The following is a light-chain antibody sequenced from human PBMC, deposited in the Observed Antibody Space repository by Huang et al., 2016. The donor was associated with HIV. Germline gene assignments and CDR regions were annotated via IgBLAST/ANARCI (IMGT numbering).Light chain of an antibody. V-gene: IGKV1-33*01. CDR1: QDITND. CDR2: DAS. Sequence: DIQMTQSPSSLSASVGDRVTITCQASQDITNDLNWYQQKPGKAPKLRSYDASNLETGVPSRFSGSGSGTVFTFTISSLQPEDIATYYCQQYDNLPLTFGGGTKVEIK. CDR3: QQYDNLPLT. J-gene: IGKJ4*01.